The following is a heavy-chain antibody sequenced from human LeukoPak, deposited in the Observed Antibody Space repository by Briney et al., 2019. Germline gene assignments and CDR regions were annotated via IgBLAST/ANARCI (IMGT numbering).Heavy chain of an antibody. CDR2: FSGSVDTT. CDR3: AKATLPTCGGARCYYFDN. D-gene: IGHD2-15*01. J-gene: IGHJ4*02. CDR1: RFTFTSYA. V-gene: IGHV3-23*01. Sequence: GGSLRLSCAASRFTFTSYAMSWVRQPPGKGLEWVSTFSGSVDTTYYADSVKSRFTISRDNPKNTLDLQMNSLGAEDTAVYYCAKATLPTCGGARCYYFDNWGQGTLVTVSS.